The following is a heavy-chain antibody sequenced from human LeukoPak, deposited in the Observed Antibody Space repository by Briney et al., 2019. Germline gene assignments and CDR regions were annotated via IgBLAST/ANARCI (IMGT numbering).Heavy chain of an antibody. CDR1: RFTFINSA. J-gene: IGHJ2*01. CDR2: ISGSGGNT. CDR3: VKGDDDPVHEMFVL. D-gene: IGHD5-24*01. V-gene: IGHV3-23*01. Sequence: GGSLRLSCAASRFTFINSAVNWVRQAPGKGLEWVSVISGSGGNTYYADSVKGRFTISRDNSKNTVFLQKNSLRAEDTAVYYCVKGDDDPVHEMFVLWGRGTLVTVSS.